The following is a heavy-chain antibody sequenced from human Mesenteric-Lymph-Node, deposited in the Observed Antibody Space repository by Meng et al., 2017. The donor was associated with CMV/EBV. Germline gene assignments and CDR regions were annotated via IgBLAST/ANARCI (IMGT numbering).Heavy chain of an antibody. J-gene: IGHJ4*02. V-gene: IGHV3-23*01. CDR2: ITYSGST. D-gene: IGHD6-19*01. CDR3: ATGTQRSIAVTASGFDY. CDR1: RFTFGDYS. Sequence: SRFTFGDYSMNWVRQAPGMGLEWVSGITYSGSTHYADSLKGRFTISRDNSKNTLYLQMNSLRAEDTAIYFCATGTQRSIAVTASGFDYWGQGTLVTVSS.